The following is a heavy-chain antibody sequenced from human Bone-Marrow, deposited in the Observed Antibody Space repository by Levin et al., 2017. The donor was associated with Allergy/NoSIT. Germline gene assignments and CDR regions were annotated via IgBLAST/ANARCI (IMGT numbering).Heavy chain of an antibody. CDR3: AKGGDTSWFDS. CDR1: GFTFTSSA. V-gene: IGHV3-23*01. CDR2: IRATAGTT. J-gene: IGHJ5*01. Sequence: GGSLRLSCVASGFTFTSSAMTWVRQAPGKGLEWVSLIRATAGTTYYADSVKGRFTISRDNSKNTVYLEMNGLRAEDTALYYCAKGGDTSWFDSWGHGTLVTVSS.